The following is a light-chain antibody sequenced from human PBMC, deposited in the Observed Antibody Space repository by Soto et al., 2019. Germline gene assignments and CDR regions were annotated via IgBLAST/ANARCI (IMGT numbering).Light chain of an antibody. J-gene: IGLJ2*01. CDR3: QAWDSSTAWV. Sequence: SYELTQPPSVSVSPGQTASITCSGDKLGDKYACWYQQKPGQSPVLVIYQDSKRPSGIPERFSGSNSGNTATLTISGTQAMDEADYYCQAWDSSTAWVFGGGTRSPS. V-gene: IGLV3-1*01. CDR1: KLGDKY. CDR2: QDS.